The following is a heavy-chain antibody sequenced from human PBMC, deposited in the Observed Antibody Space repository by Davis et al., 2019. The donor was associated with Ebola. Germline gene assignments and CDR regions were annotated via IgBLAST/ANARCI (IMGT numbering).Heavy chain of an antibody. CDR1: GGTFSSYA. Sequence: AASVKVSCKASGGTFSSYAISWVRQAPGQGLEWMGRIIPILGLANYAQKFQGRVTITADKSTSTAYMELSSLRSEDTAVYYCARDRCSSTSCYYYYGMDVWGQGTTVTVSS. CDR3: ARDRCSSTSCYYYYGMDV. V-gene: IGHV1-69*04. D-gene: IGHD2-2*01. J-gene: IGHJ6*02. CDR2: IIPILGLA.